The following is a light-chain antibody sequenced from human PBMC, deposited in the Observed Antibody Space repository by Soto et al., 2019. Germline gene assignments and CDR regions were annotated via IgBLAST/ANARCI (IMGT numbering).Light chain of an antibody. CDR1: QSLLHSNGNNY. Sequence: DIVMTQSPLSLPVTPGEPASISCRSSQSLLHSNGNNYLEWYLQKPGQSPQLLIYLGSSRASGVPDRFSGSGSGTDFTLKITRVEAEDVGVYYCMQALQTPRTFGQGTKVEIK. CDR2: LGS. CDR3: MQALQTPRT. J-gene: IGKJ1*01. V-gene: IGKV2-28*01.